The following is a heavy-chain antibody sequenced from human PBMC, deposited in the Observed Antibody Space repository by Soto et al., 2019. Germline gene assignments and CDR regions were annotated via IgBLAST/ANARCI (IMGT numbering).Heavy chain of an antibody. V-gene: IGHV3-30*18. J-gene: IGHJ6*02. D-gene: IGHD1-26*01. CDR2: ISYDGSNK. CDR1: GFTFSSYG. Sequence: GGSLRLSCAASGFTFSSYGMHWVRQAPGKGLEWVAVISYDGSNKYYADSVKGRFTISRDNSKNTLYLQMNSLRAEDTAVYYCAKDIERGSYPRRPYYYGMDVWGQGTTVTVSS. CDR3: AKDIERGSYPRRPYYYGMDV.